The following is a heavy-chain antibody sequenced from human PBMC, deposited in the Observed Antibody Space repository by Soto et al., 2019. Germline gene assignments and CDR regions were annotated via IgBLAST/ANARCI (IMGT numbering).Heavy chain of an antibody. V-gene: IGHV3-30-3*01. D-gene: IGHD3-16*01. CDR1: GFTFSSYA. J-gene: IGHJ6*02. Sequence: QVQLVESGGGVVQPGRSLRLSCAASGFTFSSYAMHWVRQAPGKGLEWVAVISYDGSNKYYADSVKGRFTISRDNSKNTLYLQMSSLRAEDTAVYYCARDFVGDHYYYGMDVWGQGTTVTVSS. CDR2: ISYDGSNK. CDR3: ARDFVGDHYYYGMDV.